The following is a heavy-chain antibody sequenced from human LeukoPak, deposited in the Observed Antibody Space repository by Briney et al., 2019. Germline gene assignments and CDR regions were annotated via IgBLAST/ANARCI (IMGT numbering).Heavy chain of an antibody. CDR2: INPSGGST. Sequence: ASVKVSCKASGYTFTSYYMHWVRQAPGLGLEWMGIINPSGGSTSYAQKFQGRVTMTRDTSTSTVYMELSSLRSEDTAVYYCASGTSNITIFGVVIRYGMDVWGQGTTVTVSS. D-gene: IGHD3-3*01. J-gene: IGHJ6*02. CDR3: ASGTSNITIFGVVIRYGMDV. CDR1: GYTFTSYY. V-gene: IGHV1-46*01.